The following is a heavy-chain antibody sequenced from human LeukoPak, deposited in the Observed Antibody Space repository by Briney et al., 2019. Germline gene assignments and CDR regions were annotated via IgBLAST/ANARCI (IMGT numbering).Heavy chain of an antibody. CDR3: ARGGWNKFDY. D-gene: IGHD3-22*01. J-gene: IGHJ4*02. Sequence: SETLSLTCTVSGGSISNSEYYWGWIRQSPGKGLEWIGSIYYSGNTYYNPSLKSRVTMSVDTSKNQFSLKLSSVTAADTAVYYCARGGWNKFDYWGQGTLVTVSS. CDR2: IYYSGNT. CDR1: GGSISNSEYY. V-gene: IGHV4-39*07.